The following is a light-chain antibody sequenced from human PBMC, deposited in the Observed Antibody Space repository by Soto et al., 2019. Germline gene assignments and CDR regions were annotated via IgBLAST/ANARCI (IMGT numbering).Light chain of an antibody. Sequence: DIVLTQSPAILSLSPGERATLSCRASEDVGNSFAWYQQRPGQSPRLLIYDVSNRATSIPSRFSGSDSAADITLTISSLEPDDFAIYYCQQRYSWPWTFGQGTRVEI. CDR1: EDVGNS. CDR3: QQRYSWPWT. J-gene: IGKJ1*01. CDR2: DVS. V-gene: IGKV3-11*01.